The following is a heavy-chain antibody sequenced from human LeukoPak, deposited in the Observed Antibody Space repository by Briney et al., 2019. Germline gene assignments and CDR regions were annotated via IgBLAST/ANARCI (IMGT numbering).Heavy chain of an antibody. D-gene: IGHD4-23*01. CDR3: AKDKSPNYGGNSRGFDY. CDR2: INSDGSST. Sequence: GGSLRLSCAASGFTFSSYWMHWVRQAPGKGLVWVSRINSDGSSTTYADSVKGRFTISRDNAKNTLYLQMNSLRAEDTAVYYCAKDKSPNYGGNSRGFDYWGQGTLVTVSS. CDR1: GFTFSSYW. V-gene: IGHV3-74*01. J-gene: IGHJ4*02.